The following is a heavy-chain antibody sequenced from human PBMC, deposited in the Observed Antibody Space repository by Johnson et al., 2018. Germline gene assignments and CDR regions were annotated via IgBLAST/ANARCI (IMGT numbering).Heavy chain of an antibody. Sequence: QVQLQQWGAGLLKPSETLSLTCAVYGGSFSGYYWSWIRQAPEKGLEWIGEINQSGSTNYNPSLKSRVTISVDTSKNQLSLKLSSVTVADTAIYYCVRDSVGSWNHPEFFQFWGQGTPVSVSS. CDR2: INQSGST. V-gene: IGHV4-34*01. CDR1: GGSFSGYY. J-gene: IGHJ1*01. CDR3: VRDSVGSWNHPEFFQF. D-gene: IGHD1-14*01.